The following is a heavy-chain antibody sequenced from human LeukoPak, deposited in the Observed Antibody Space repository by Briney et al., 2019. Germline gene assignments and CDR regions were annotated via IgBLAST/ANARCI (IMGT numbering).Heavy chain of an antibody. CDR1: IFTFRDRY. J-gene: IGHJ4*02. Sequence: PGGTLRLSCAASIFTFRDRYMSWIRQPPGKGLEWVSYISSSGSDTYYSDSVKRRFTVSRDNDQHSLFLQMNSLRAEDTAVYYCATARTEDGDGSSPGYWGQGTLVTVSS. CDR3: ATARTEDGDGSSPGY. V-gene: IGHV3-11*04. D-gene: IGHD2-21*01. CDR2: ISSSGSDT.